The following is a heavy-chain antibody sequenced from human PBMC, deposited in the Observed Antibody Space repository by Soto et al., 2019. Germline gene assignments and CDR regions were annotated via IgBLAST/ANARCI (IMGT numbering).Heavy chain of an antibody. Sequence: QVQLVQSGAEVKKPGASVKVSCKASGYTFTSYDINWVRQATGQGLEWMGWMNPNSGNTGYAQKFQGRGTMTRNTSISTAYMELSSLRSEDTAVYYCARVVRVAASSSAPDDHDYWGQGTLVTVSS. V-gene: IGHV1-8*01. CDR3: ARVVRVAASSSAPDDHDY. CDR1: GYTFTSYD. J-gene: IGHJ4*02. D-gene: IGHD6-25*01. CDR2: MNPNSGNT.